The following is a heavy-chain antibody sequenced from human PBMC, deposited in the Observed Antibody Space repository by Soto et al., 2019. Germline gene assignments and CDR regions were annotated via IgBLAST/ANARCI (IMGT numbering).Heavy chain of an antibody. V-gene: IGHV4-4*07. CDR2: IYTSGST. CDR1: GGSISSYY. Sequence: SETLSLTCTVSGGSISSYYWSWIRQPAGKGLEWIGRIYTSGSTNYNPSLKSRVTMSVDTSKNQFSLKLSSVTAADTAVYYCARDYRSLYYYDSSGYFDYWGQGTLVTVSS. CDR3: ARDYRSLYYYDSSGYFDY. D-gene: IGHD3-22*01. J-gene: IGHJ4*02.